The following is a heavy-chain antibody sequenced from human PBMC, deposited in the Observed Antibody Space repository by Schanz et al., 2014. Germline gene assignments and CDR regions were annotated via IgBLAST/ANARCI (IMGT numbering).Heavy chain of an antibody. V-gene: IGHV3-23*04. CDR3: AKSLESCPGGRCSRGYFDY. D-gene: IGHD2-8*02. J-gene: IGHJ4*02. Sequence: EVHLVESGGGLVQPGGSLRLSCTASGFTFSSYSMNWVRQAPGKGLEWVSLISDSGDTAYYADSVKGRFTISRDNFKGALYLQMSSLRAEDTAVYYCAKSLESCPGGRCSRGYFDYWGQGTLVTVSS. CDR1: GFTFSSYS. CDR2: ISDSGDTA.